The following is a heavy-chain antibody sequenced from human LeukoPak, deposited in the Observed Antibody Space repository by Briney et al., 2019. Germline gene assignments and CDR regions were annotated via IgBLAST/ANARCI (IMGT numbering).Heavy chain of an antibody. CDR1: GGSLSSYY. J-gene: IGHJ5*02. V-gene: IGHV4-59*01. CDR2: IYYSGST. CDR3: ARVSYSSGWYGVWFDP. Sequence: SETLSLTCTVSGGSLSSYYWSWIRQPPGKGLEWIGYIYYSGSTNYNPSLKSRVTISVDTSKNQFSLKLSSVTAADTAVYYCARVSYSSGWYGVWFDPWGQGTLVTVSS. D-gene: IGHD6-19*01.